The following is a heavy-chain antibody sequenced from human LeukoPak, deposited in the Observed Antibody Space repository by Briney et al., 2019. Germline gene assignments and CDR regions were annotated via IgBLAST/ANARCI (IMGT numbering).Heavy chain of an antibody. CDR2: ISYDGTNK. CDR1: GFTFSTYA. D-gene: IGHD6-19*01. CDR3: ARDDPYSSGWYIVFDI. Sequence: GGSLRLSCAASGFTFSTYAMHWVRQAPGKGLEWVAIISYDGTNKYYADSVKGGFTISRDNSKNTLYLQMNSLRAEDTAVYYCARDDPYSSGWYIVFDIWGQGTMVTVSS. J-gene: IGHJ3*02. V-gene: IGHV3-30-3*01.